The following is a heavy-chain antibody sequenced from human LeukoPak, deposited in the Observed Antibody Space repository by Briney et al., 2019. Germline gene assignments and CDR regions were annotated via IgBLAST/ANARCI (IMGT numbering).Heavy chain of an antibody. V-gene: IGHV1-69*04. Sequence: SVKVSCKASGGTFSSYTISWVRQAPGRGLEWMGRIIPIFGIANYAQKFQGRVTITADKSTSTAYMELSSLRSEDTAVYYCARESPSSSWTFDYWGQGTLVTVSS. D-gene: IGHD6-13*01. J-gene: IGHJ4*02. CDR1: GGTFSSYT. CDR3: ARESPSSSWTFDY. CDR2: IIPIFGIA.